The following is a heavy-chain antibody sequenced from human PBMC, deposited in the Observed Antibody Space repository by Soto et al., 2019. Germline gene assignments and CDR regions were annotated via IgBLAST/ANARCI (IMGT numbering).Heavy chain of an antibody. D-gene: IGHD1-1*01. Sequence: QVQLVESGGGVVQPGTSLRLSCAASGFIFRNHGMNWVRQAPGKGLEWLAVIWYDGSNQYYADSVKGRFTISRDNSKNTLYLQLNSLRAEDTAVYYCARWSDNKVVDPWGQGTVVTVSS. CDR3: ARWSDNKVVDP. CDR2: IWYDGSNQ. CDR1: GFIFRNHG. V-gene: IGHV3-33*01. J-gene: IGHJ5*02.